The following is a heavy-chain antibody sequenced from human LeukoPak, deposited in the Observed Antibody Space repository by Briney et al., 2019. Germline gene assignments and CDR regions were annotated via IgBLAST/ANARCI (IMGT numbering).Heavy chain of an antibody. CDR2: ISAYNGNT. D-gene: IGHD6-19*01. CDR1: GYTFTSYG. V-gene: IGHV1-18*01. Sequence: ASVKVSCKASGYTFTSYGISWVRQAPGQGLEWMGWISAYNGNTNYAQKLQGRVTMTTDTSTSTAYMELRSLRSDDTAVYYCARDWSGSGWTYYYYGMDVRGQGTTVTVSS. CDR3: ARDWSGSGWTYYYYGMDV. J-gene: IGHJ6*02.